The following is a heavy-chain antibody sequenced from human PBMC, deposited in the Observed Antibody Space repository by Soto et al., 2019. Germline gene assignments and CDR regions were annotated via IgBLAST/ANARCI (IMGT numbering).Heavy chain of an antibody. V-gene: IGHV1-46*03. CDR1: GYTLTSYY. CDR2: INPSGGST. D-gene: IGHD5-12*01. CDR3: ARVAGFDIVATILYY. Sequence: ASVKVSCKASGYTLTSYYMHWVRQAPGQGLEWMGIINPSGGSTSYAQKSQGRVTMTRDTSTSTVYMELSSLRSEDTAVYYCARVAGFDIVATILYYWGQGTLVTVSS. J-gene: IGHJ4*02.